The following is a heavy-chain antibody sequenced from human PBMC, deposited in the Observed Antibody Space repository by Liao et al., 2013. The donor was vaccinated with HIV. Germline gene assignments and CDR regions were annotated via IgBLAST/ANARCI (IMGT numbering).Heavy chain of an antibody. Sequence: QVQLQESGPGLVKPSETLSLTCTVSGGSISSSSYYWGWIRQPPGKGLEWIGSIYYSVSTYYNPSLKSRVTISVDTSKNQFSLKLSSVTAADTAVYYCAREKKGYYDFWSGYPNWFDPWGQGTLVTVSS. J-gene: IGHJ5*02. CDR3: AREKKGYYDFWSGYPNWFDP. CDR2: IYYSVST. CDR1: GGSISSSSYY. D-gene: IGHD3-3*01. V-gene: IGHV4-39*07.